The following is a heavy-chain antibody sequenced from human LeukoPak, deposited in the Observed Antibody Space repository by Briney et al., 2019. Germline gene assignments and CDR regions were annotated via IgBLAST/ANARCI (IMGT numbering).Heavy chain of an antibody. V-gene: IGHV1-2*06. D-gene: IGHD6-13*01. Sequence: ASVKVSCKASGYTFTGYYMHWVRQAPGQGLEWKGRINPNSGGTNYAQKFQGRVTMTRDTSISTAYMELSRLRSDDTAVYYCARADCSSSCPFDYWGQGTLVTVSS. J-gene: IGHJ4*02. CDR2: INPNSGGT. CDR3: ARADCSSSCPFDY. CDR1: GYTFTGYY.